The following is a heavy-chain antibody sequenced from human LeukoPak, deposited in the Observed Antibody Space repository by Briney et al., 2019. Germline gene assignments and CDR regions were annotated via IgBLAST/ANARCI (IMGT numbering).Heavy chain of an antibody. Sequence: GGSLRLSCAASGFTFSRNWMSWVRQAPGKGLEWVANIKEDGSEKDYVDSVTGRFTISRDNAKNSLFLQMNSLRVEDTAVYYCARENDILTGYPRNYFDPWGQGTLVTVSS. CDR2: IKEDGSEK. D-gene: IGHD3-9*01. J-gene: IGHJ5*02. CDR1: GFTFSRNW. V-gene: IGHV3-7*01. CDR3: ARENDILTGYPRNYFDP.